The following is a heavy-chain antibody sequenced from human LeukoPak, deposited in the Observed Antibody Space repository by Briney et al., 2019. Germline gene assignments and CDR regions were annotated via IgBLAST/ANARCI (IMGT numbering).Heavy chain of an antibody. CDR2: INGDGSST. D-gene: IGHD3-16*01. CDR3: ARELVVREGDYFDN. V-gene: IGHV3-74*01. CDR1: GFTFSSYA. J-gene: IGHJ4*02. Sequence: GGSLRLSCTASGFTFSSYAMNWVRQAPGKGLVWVARINGDGSSTRYADSVKGRFTISRDNAKNTLYLQMNSLRAEDTAVYSCARELVVREGDYFDNWGQGTLVTVSS.